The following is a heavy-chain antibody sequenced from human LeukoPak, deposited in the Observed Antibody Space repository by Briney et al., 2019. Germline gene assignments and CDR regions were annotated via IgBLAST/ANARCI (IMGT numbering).Heavy chain of an antibody. D-gene: IGHD6-19*01. J-gene: IGHJ4*02. CDR2: IYHSGST. CDR1: GYSISSGYY. CDR3: ARVSTDSSGWYHLFDY. V-gene: IGHV4-38-2*02. Sequence: SETLSLTYTVSGYSISSGYYWGWIRQPPGKGLEWIGNIYHSGSTYYNPSLKSRVTISVDTSKNQFSLKLSSVTAADTAVYYCARVSTDSSGWYHLFDYWGQGTLVTVSS.